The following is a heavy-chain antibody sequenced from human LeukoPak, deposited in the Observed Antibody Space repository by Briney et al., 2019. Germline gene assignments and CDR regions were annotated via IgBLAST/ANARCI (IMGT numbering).Heavy chain of an antibody. Sequence: ASVKVSCKASGYTFNTHGISWVRQAPGQGLEWMGWISAYNGNTNYAQKLQGRVTMTTDTSTSTAYMELRSLRSDDTAVYYCARGYCTNGVCYGDYWGQGTLVTVSS. V-gene: IGHV1-18*01. D-gene: IGHD2-8*01. CDR1: GYTFNTHG. CDR2: ISAYNGNT. CDR3: ARGYCTNGVCYGDY. J-gene: IGHJ4*02.